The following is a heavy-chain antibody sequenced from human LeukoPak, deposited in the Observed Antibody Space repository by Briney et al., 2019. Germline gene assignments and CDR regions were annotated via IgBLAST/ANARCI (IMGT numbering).Heavy chain of an antibody. CDR3: ARASSDSSGFTYYYYGMDV. CDR1: GYTFTSYS. J-gene: IGHJ6*02. D-gene: IGHD6-19*01. V-gene: IGHV1-18*01. Sequence: ASERVSCKASGYTFTSYSISWVRQAPGQGLEWMGWISAYNGNTIYAQKVKGRVTMTTDTYTSTAYMELRSLKSDDTAVYYCARASSDSSGFTYYYYGMDVWGQGTTVTVSS. CDR2: ISAYNGNT.